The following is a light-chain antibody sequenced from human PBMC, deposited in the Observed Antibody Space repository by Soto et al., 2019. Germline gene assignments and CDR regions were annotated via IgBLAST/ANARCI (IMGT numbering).Light chain of an antibody. CDR1: SSDVGGYKY. CDR2: EVS. J-gene: IGLJ2*01. V-gene: IGLV2-8*01. CDR3: SSYAGSNNFI. Sequence: QSVLTQPPSASGSPGQSVTISCTGTSSDVGGYKYVSWYQQHPGKAPKVMIYEVSKRPSGVPDRFSGSKSGNTASLTVSGLQAEDEADYYCSSYAGSNNFIFGGGTKVTVL.